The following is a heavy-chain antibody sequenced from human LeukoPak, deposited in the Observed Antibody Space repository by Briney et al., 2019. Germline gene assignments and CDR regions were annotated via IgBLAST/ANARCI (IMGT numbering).Heavy chain of an antibody. CDR3: VRGCSSTSCYPFDY. CDR1: GFTFSSYG. D-gene: IGHD2-2*01. J-gene: IGHJ4*02. V-gene: IGHV3-74*01. CDR2: INYDGST. Sequence: PGGSLRLSCAASGFTFSSYGMTWVRQAPGKGLVWVSRINYDGSTNYADSVKGRFTISRDNARNTLYMQMNSLSAEDTAVYYCVRGCSSTSCYPFDYWGQGTLVTVSS.